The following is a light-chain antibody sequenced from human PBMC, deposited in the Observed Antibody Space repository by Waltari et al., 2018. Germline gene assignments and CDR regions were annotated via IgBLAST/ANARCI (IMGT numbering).Light chain of an antibody. CDR2: GKN. CDR3: NSRDSSGKIG. Sequence: SSELTQDPAVSVALGQTVRITCQGDSLRSYYASWYQQKPGQAPVLVIYGKNNQPSGIPDRFSGSSSGNTASLTITGAQAEDEADYYCNSRDSSGKIGFGGGTKLTVL. CDR1: SLRSYY. V-gene: IGLV3-19*01. J-gene: IGLJ2*01.